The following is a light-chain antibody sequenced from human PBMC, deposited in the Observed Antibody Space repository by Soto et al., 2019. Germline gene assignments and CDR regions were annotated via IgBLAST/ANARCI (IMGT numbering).Light chain of an antibody. J-gene: IGLJ2*01. V-gene: IGLV2-14*02. CDR1: NSDIGNYNI. CDR2: EVT. CDR3: CSYTSSSTPWV. Sequence: QSALTQPASVSGSPGQSITISCTGSNSDIGNYNIVSWYQQHPDKAPQLIIYEVTKRPSGVSNRFSGSKSGNTASLTISGLQAEDEGDYHCCSYTSSSTPWVFGGGTKLTVL.